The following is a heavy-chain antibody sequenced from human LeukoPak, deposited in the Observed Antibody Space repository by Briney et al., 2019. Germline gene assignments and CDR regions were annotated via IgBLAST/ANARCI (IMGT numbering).Heavy chain of an antibody. CDR3: ARTYYYGSGSNYRGGLGFEY. D-gene: IGHD3-10*01. CDR2: NHYGGST. CDR1: GGSISRSY. Sequence: SDTRSLTCTVYGGSISRSYCSWIRQPPGKGKVWIGYNHYGGSTNYTPSLKSRVTISVDTSNNQYSLKLSSVTAEDTAVYHGARTYYYGSGSNYRGGLGFEYWGQGTLVTVST. V-gene: IGHV4-59*07. J-gene: IGHJ4*02.